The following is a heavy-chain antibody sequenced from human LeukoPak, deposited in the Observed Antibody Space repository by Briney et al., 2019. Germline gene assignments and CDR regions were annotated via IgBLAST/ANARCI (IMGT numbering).Heavy chain of an antibody. CDR3: ARSHDYTNYVGP. V-gene: IGHV1-2*02. CDR2: INPNGGGT. CDR1: GYTFTGYY. D-gene: IGHD4-11*01. Sequence: ASVKVSCKASGYTFTGYYIHWVRLAPGQGLEWMRWINPNGGGTNYAQKFQGRVTMTRDTSISTAYLDLSSLRSDDTAVYYCARSHDYTNYVGPWGQGTLVTVSS. J-gene: IGHJ5*02.